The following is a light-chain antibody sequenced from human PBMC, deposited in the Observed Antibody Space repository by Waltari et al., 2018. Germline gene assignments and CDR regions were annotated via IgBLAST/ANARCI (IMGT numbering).Light chain of an antibody. CDR3: QQYKTFPLT. CDR1: QGISKF. V-gene: IGKV1-16*01. J-gene: IGKJ4*01. Sequence: DIQMTQSPSSLAASVGDRVTIPSRASQGISKFLAWFRQKPGKAPESLIYGASSLQSGVPSRFSGSGSGTDFTVTISSLQPEDFASYYCQQYKTFPLTFGGGTKVEIK. CDR2: GAS.